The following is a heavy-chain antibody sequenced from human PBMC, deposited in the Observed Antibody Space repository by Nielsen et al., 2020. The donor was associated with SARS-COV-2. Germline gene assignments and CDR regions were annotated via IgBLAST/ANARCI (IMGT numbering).Heavy chain of an antibody. CDR1: GGSIRDTY. V-gene: IGHV4-59*08. J-gene: IGHJ3*02. D-gene: IGHD2-2*01. CDR3: ARLPAGTVSFDI. Sequence: SQTLSLTCAVSGGSIRDTYWGWIRQPPGKRLEWIAYSDHSWRINYNPSLKSRATISADTSKDQISLKLRSVTAADTAVYYCARLPAGTVSFDIWGQGTMVTVS. CDR2: SDHSWRI.